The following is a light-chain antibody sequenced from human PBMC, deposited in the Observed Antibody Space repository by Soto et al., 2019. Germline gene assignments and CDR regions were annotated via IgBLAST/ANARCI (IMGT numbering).Light chain of an antibody. V-gene: IGKV3-11*01. CDR2: DAS. J-gene: IGKJ4*01. CDR3: QHRRSWPLT. CDR1: QSVSSY. Sequence: EIVLTQSPTTLSLSPGERATLSCRASQSVSSYLVWYQQKPGQAPRLLIYDASNRVTGIPARFSGSGSGTDFTLTSSSLEPEDFAVYDGQHRRSWPLTFGGGTKVEMK.